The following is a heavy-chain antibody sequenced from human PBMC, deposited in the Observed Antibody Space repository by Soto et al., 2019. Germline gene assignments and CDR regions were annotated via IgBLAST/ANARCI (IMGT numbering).Heavy chain of an antibody. J-gene: IGHJ5*02. D-gene: IGHD3-10*01. V-gene: IGHV4-31*03. CDR1: GGSISSGGYY. CDR3: ARGRKLLWFGELLPNWFDP. Sequence: SETLSLTCTVSGGSISSGGYYWSWIRQHPGKGLEWIGYIYYSGSTYYNPSLKSRVTISVDTSKNQFSLKLSSVTAADTAVYYCARGRKLLWFGELLPNWFDPWGQGTLVTVSS. CDR2: IYYSGST.